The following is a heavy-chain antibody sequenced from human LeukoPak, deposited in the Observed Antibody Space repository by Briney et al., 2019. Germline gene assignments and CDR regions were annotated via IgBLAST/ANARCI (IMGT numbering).Heavy chain of an antibody. CDR1: GGSISSYY. D-gene: IGHD3-10*01. CDR2: IYYSGST. Sequence: SETLSLTCTVSGGSISSYYWSWIRQPPGKGLEWIGYIYYSGSTNYNPSLKSRVTISVDTSKNQFSLRLSSVTAADTAVYYCARSYYGSGSYYSFDYWGQGTLVTVSS. J-gene: IGHJ4*02. V-gene: IGHV4-59*01. CDR3: ARSYYGSGSYYSFDY.